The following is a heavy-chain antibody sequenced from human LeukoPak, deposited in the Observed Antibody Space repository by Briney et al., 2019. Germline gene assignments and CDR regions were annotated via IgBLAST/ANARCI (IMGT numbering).Heavy chain of an antibody. Sequence: ASVKVSCKASGYTFTGYYMHWVRQAPGQGLEWMGWISAYNGNTNYAQKLQGRVTMTTDTSTSTAYMELRSLRSDDTAVYYCARQAGPGVFDYWGQGTLVTVSS. V-gene: IGHV1-18*04. CDR1: GYTFTGYY. D-gene: IGHD3-10*01. J-gene: IGHJ4*02. CDR2: ISAYNGNT. CDR3: ARQAGPGVFDY.